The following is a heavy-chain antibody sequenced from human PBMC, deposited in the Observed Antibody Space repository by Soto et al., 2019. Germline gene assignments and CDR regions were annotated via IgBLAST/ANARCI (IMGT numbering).Heavy chain of an antibody. CDR1: GYTFTSYY. CDR2: INPSGGST. CDR3: ARAYQLLSESNDAFDI. J-gene: IGHJ3*02. V-gene: IGHV1-46*03. D-gene: IGHD2-2*01. Sequence: QVQLVQSGAEVKKPGASVKVSCKASGYTFTSYYMHWVRQAPGQGLEWMGIINPSGGSTSYAQKFQGRVTMTRDTSTSTVYMELSSLRSEDTAVYYCARAYQLLSESNDAFDIWGQGTMVTVSS.